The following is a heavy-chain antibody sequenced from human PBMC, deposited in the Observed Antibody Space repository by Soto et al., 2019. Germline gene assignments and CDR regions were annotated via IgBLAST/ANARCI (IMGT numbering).Heavy chain of an antibody. V-gene: IGHV3-11*01. CDR3: ASDRFRGTYYLRGVTYFFEE. D-gene: IGHD1-26*01. Sequence: SLRLSCAASGFTFSDYYMSWIRQAPGKGLEWISYISSSSSSIYYADSVGGRFTISRDNAKNSLYLQMNSLRAEDTAVYYCASDRFRGTYYLRGVTYFFEEWGQGAPVTVSS. CDR1: GFTFSDYY. CDR2: ISSSSSSI. J-gene: IGHJ4*02.